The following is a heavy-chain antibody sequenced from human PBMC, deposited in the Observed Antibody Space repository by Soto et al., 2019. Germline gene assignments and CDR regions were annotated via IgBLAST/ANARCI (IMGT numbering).Heavy chain of an antibody. V-gene: IGHV4-31*03. D-gene: IGHD6-6*01. CDR1: GGSISSGGYY. Sequence: RTCTVSGGSISSGGYYWSWIRQHPGKGLEWIGYIYYSGSTYYNPSLKSRVTISVDTSKNQFSLKLSSVTAADTAVYYCARDRSIADRPDPGDAFDIWGQGTMVTV. CDR3: ARDRSIADRPDPGDAFDI. J-gene: IGHJ3*02. CDR2: IYYSGST.